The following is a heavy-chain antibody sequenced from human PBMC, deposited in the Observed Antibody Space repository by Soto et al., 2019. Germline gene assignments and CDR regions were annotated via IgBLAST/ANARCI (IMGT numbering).Heavy chain of an antibody. Sequence: QVQLVESGGGLVKPGGSLRLSCEVSRFRFNTYYMSWIRQAPGKGLEWISTISSSGSTTAYAASVKDRFTISRDNAKNSLYLQMNSLRDEDTAVYYCATENYYQWDYWGQGDLVTVSS. V-gene: IGHV3-11*01. CDR2: ISSSGSTT. CDR3: ATENYYQWDY. CDR1: RFRFNTYY. J-gene: IGHJ4*02. D-gene: IGHD1-26*01.